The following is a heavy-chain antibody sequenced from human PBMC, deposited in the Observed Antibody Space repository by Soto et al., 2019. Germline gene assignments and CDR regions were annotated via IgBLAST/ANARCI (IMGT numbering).Heavy chain of an antibody. Sequence: PSETLCLTCAVYVGYVNVYYWNWIRQPPGKGLEWIGEINHTGGTHYNPSLKSRVTMSVDTSKNQFSLRLSSVTAADTAIYYCATRITVFGLLIPPFDPWGQGTQVTVSS. V-gene: IGHV4-34*01. J-gene: IGHJ5*02. D-gene: IGHD3-3*01. CDR2: INHTGGT. CDR3: ATRITVFGLLIPPFDP. CDR1: VGYVNVYY.